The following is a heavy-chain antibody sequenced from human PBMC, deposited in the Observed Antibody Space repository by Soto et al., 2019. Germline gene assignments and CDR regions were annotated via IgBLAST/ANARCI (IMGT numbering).Heavy chain of an antibody. CDR3: AKTTNHQMVGDY. CDR2: IRFSGGTT. CDR1: GFTFSSYA. J-gene: IGHJ4*02. D-gene: IGHD6-13*01. V-gene: IGHV3-23*01. Sequence: GGSLRLSCAASGFTFSSYAMSWVRQAPGKGLEWVSVIRFSGGTTYYADSVKGRFTISRDNSKDTLYLQMNSLRAEDTAVYYCAKTTNHQMVGDYWGQGALVTVSS.